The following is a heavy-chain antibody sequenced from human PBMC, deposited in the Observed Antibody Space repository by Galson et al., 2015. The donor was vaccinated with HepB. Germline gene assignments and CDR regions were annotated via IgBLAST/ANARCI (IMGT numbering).Heavy chain of an antibody. J-gene: IGHJ3*02. CDR1: GFTFDDYA. D-gene: IGHD3-22*01. V-gene: IGHV3-9*01. Sequence: SLRLSCAASGFTFDDYALHWVRQAPGKGLEWVSGISWNSGSTAYADSVKGRFTISRDNAKNYLYLQMNTLRAEDTALYYCAKDSSAYYPDAFDTWGQGTMVTVSS. CDR2: ISWNSGST. CDR3: AKDSSAYYPDAFDT.